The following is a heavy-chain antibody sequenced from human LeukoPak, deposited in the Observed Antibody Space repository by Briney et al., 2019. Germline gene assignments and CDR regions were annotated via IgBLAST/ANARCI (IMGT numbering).Heavy chain of an antibody. V-gene: IGHV3-30*02. CDR2: IRYDGSNK. Sequence: GGSLRLSCAASGFTFSSYGMHWVRQAPGKGLEWVAFIRYDGSNKYYVDSVEGRFTISRDNSKNTLYVQMNSLRAEDTAVYYCARGSLLTTVTTWDYWGQGTLVTVSS. CDR3: ARGSLLTTVTTWDY. CDR1: GFTFSSYG. J-gene: IGHJ4*02. D-gene: IGHD4-17*01.